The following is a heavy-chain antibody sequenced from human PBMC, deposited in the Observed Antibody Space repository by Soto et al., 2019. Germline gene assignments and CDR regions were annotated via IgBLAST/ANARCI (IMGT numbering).Heavy chain of an antibody. Sequence: LRLSYAPSEFNFSSYFTTYFVQAPGKGLEWVSVIGHSSGKAFYRDSVQGRFTVSRDYSKNMLYLQMDRLRDEDSAIYYCTKWDGYADVWGQGTTVSVSS. J-gene: IGHJ6*01. CDR2: IGHSSGKA. CDR3: TKWDGYADV. D-gene: IGHD1-26*01. V-gene: IGHV3-23*01. CDR1: EFNFSSYF.